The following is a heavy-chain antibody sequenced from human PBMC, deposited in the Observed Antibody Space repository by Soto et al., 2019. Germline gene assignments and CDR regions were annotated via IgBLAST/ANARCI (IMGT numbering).Heavy chain of an antibody. CDR1: GDSVSSNSAA. CDR2: TYYRSKWYN. V-gene: IGHV6-1*01. J-gene: IGHJ6*02. Sequence: QTLSLTCAISGDSVSSNSAAWNWIRQSPSRGLEWLGRTYYRSKWYNDYAVSVKSRITINPDTSKNQFSLQLNSVTPEDTAVYYCASSGGEQWLAPLVGYYYYGMDVWGQGTTVTVSS. CDR3: ASSGGEQWLAPLVGYYYYGMDV. D-gene: IGHD6-19*01.